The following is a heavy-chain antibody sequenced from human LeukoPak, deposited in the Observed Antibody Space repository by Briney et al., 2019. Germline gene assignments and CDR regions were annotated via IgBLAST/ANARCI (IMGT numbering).Heavy chain of an antibody. D-gene: IGHD6-6*01. V-gene: IGHV3-21*01. J-gene: IGHJ4*02. CDR3: ARGEWSSSPFDY. CDR1: GFTFSSYA. CDR2: ISSSSSYI. Sequence: GGSLRLSCAASGFTFSSYAMSWVRQAPGKGLEWVSFISSSSSYIYYADSVKGRFTISRDNARNSLYLQMNSLRAEDTAVYYCARGEWSSSPFDYWGQGTLVTVSS.